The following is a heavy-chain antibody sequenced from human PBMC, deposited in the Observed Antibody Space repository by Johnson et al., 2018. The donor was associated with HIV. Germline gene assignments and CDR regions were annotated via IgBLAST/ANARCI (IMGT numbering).Heavy chain of an antibody. V-gene: IGHV3-15*05. D-gene: IGHD1-26*01. Sequence: VQLAESGGGLVKPGGSLRLSCAASGFTFSNAWMSWVRQAPGKGLEWVGRMKSKTDGGTTDYAAPVKGQFTISRDDSKNTRYLQLNSLRAEDTALYYCAREGEWERHAFDIWGQGTMVTVSS. CDR2: MKSKTDGGTT. CDR3: AREGEWERHAFDI. J-gene: IGHJ3*02. CDR1: GFTFSNAW.